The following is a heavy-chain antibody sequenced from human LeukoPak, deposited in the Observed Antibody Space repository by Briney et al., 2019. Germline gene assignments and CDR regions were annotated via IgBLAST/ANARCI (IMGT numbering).Heavy chain of an antibody. V-gene: IGHV1-18*01. CDR2: ISAYNGNT. D-gene: IGHD3-9*01. CDR1: GYTFTSYG. CDR3: ARDRVLRYFDWLSNPPNFDY. Sequence: ASVKVSCKASGYTFTSYGISWVRQAPGQGLEWMGWISAYNGNTNYAQKLQGRVTMTTDTSTSTAYMELRSLRSDDTAVYYCARDRVLRYFDWLSNPPNFDYWGQGTLVTVSS. J-gene: IGHJ4*02.